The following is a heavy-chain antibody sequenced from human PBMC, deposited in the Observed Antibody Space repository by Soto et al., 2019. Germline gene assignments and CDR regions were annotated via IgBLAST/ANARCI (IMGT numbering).Heavy chain of an antibody. J-gene: IGHJ6*02. CDR1: GGSFSGYY. CDR3: ARGARVRLRFLEWYTDGGYYYYGMDV. Sequence: SETLSLTCAVYGGSFSGYYWSWIRQPPGKGLEWIGEINHSGSTNYNQSLKSRVTISVDTSKNQFSLKLSSVTAADTAVYYCARGARVRLRFLEWYTDGGYYYYGMDVWGQGTTVTVSS. D-gene: IGHD3-3*01. V-gene: IGHV4-34*01. CDR2: INHSGST.